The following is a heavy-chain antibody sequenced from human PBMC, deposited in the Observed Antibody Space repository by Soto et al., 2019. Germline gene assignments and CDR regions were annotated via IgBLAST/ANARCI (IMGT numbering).Heavy chain of an antibody. V-gene: IGHV3-7*01. J-gene: IGHJ3*02. Sequence: PGGSLRLSCAASGFPFSSYWMSWVRQAPGKGLECVANIKQDGSEKYYVDSVKGPFTISRDNAKNSQYLQVTSLRAEDTAVYYCTRLGSSLTSGTFDIGGQGTRVTVAS. CDR3: TRLGSSLTSGTFDI. D-gene: IGHD2-15*01. CDR2: IKQDGSEK. CDR1: GFPFSSYW.